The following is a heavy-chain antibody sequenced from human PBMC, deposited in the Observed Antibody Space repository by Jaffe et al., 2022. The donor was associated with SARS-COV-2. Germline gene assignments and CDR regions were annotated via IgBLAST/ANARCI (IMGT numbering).Heavy chain of an antibody. J-gene: IGHJ6*02. CDR1: GYTFTGYY. CDR3: ARVVVVVPAASYYYGMDV. V-gene: IGHV1-2*02. D-gene: IGHD2-2*01. Sequence: QVQLVQSGAEVKKPGASVKVSCKASGYTFTGYYMHWVRQAPGQGLEWMGWINPNSGGTNYAQKFQGRVTMTRDTSISTAYMELSRLRSDDTAVYYCARVVVVVPAASYYYGMDVWGQGTTVTVSS. CDR2: INPNSGGT.